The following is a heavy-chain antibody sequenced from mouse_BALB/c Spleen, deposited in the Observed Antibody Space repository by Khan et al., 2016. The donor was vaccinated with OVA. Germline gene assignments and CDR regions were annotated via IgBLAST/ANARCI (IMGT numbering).Heavy chain of an antibody. V-gene: IGHV1-4*01. CDR2: INPRSDYT. CDR1: GYTFTSHT. J-gene: IGHJ4*01. Sequence: QVQLQQSGAELARPGVSVKMSCKASGYTFTSHTMHWVKQRPGQGLEWIGYINPRSDYTQYNQKFKDKATLTADKSSSTAYMQLSSLTSEDSAVSYGARRTTGYALDYWGQGTSVTVSS. D-gene: IGHD2-14*01. CDR3: ARRTTGYALDY.